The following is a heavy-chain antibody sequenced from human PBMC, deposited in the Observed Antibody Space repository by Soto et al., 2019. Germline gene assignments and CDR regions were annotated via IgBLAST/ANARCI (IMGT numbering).Heavy chain of an antibody. CDR2: INPNSGGT. J-gene: IGHJ6*02. V-gene: IGHV1-2*04. D-gene: IGHD1-1*01. Sequence: ASVKVSCKASGYTFTGYYTHWVRQAPGQGLEWMGWINPNSGGTNYAQKFQGWVTMTRDTSISTAYMELSRLRSDDTAVYYCAGDLEDGKAYYGMDVWGQGTTVTVSS. CDR1: GYTFTGYY. CDR3: AGDLEDGKAYYGMDV.